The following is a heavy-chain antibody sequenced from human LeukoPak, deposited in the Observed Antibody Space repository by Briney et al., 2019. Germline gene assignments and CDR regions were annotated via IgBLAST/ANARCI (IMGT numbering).Heavy chain of an antibody. CDR3: ARTPRYMNLRYYYYMDV. CDR1: GGSITSYY. J-gene: IGHJ6*03. D-gene: IGHD5-18*01. Sequence: PSETLSLTCTVSGGSITSYYWSWIRQPPGKGLEWIGYIYYSGSSNYNPSLKSRVTISVDTSKNQFSLKLTSVTAAVTAVYYCARTPRYMNLRYYYYMDVWGKGTTVTISS. V-gene: IGHV4-59*01. CDR2: IYYSGSS.